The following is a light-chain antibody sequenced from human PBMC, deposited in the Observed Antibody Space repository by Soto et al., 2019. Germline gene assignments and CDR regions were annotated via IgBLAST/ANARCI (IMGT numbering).Light chain of an antibody. CDR1: SSDVGGYNY. Sequence: QSALTQPTSVSGSPGQSITISCTGTSSDVGGYNYVSWYQHHPGKAPKLMICDVSDRPSGVSNRFSGSKSGNTASLTISGLQAEDEADYYCSSYTSSSTPWVFGIGTKVTVL. V-gene: IGLV2-14*03. J-gene: IGLJ1*01. CDR3: SSYTSSSTPWV. CDR2: DVS.